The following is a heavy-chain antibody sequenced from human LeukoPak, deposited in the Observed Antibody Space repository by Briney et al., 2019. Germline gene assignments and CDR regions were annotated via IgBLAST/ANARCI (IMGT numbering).Heavy chain of an antibody. J-gene: IGHJ4*02. Sequence: GGSLRLSCAASGFTFSSHWMSWVRQAPGKGLEWVANIKEDGSEVYYVDSVKGRFTISRDNAKNSLYLQMNSLRAEDTAVYYCTRRGYGYWGQGTLVTVSS. CDR1: GFTFSSHW. CDR3: TRRGYGY. CDR2: IKEDGSEV. V-gene: IGHV3-7*01. D-gene: IGHD5-18*01.